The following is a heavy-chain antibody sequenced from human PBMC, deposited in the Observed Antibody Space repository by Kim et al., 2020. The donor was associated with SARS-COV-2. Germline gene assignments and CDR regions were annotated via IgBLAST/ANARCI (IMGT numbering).Heavy chain of an antibody. CDR3: ARDSEYSSSSHYYYGMDV. J-gene: IGHJ6*02. D-gene: IGHD6-6*01. Sequence: GGSLRLSCVGSGFTFSGYWMSWVRQAPGKGLEWVANVKKDGSETYYVDSVKGRFTISRDNTKKSLSLQMNSLRAEDTAVYYCARDSEYSSSSHYYYGMDVWGQGTTVTVSS. V-gene: IGHV3-7*01. CDR1: GFTFSGYW. CDR2: VKKDGSET.